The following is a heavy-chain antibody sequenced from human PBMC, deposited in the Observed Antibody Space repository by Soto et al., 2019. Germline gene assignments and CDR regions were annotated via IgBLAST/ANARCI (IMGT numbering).Heavy chain of an antibody. Sequence: QVQLVESGGGLVKPGGSLRLSCAASGFTFSDYYMSWIRQAPGKGLEWVSYISSSSSYTNYADSVKGRFTISRDNAKNSLYLQMNSQRAEDTAVYYCAREGGRDGYNYYFDYWGQGTLVTVSS. CDR1: GFTFSDYY. J-gene: IGHJ4*02. CDR2: ISSSSSYT. V-gene: IGHV3-11*06. CDR3: AREGGRDGYNYYFDY. D-gene: IGHD5-12*01.